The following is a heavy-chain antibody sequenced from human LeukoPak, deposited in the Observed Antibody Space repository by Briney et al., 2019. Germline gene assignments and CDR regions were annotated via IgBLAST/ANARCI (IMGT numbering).Heavy chain of an antibody. J-gene: IGHJ4*02. Sequence: ASLKLSCKASGYTFTSYYMYWLRQAPGQGFEWMGIINPSGGSTNYARRFQGRLTLTRDTSTNTVYMELRGPRPDDTATYFCARAADNYDIWSGYYCFGYWGQGSLVTVSS. CDR2: INPSGGST. CDR3: ARAADNYDIWSGYYCFGY. D-gene: IGHD3-3*01. CDR1: GYTFTSYY. V-gene: IGHV1-46*01.